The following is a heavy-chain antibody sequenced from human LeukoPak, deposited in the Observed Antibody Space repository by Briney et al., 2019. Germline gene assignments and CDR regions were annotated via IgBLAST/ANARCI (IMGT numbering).Heavy chain of an antibody. V-gene: IGHV1-2*02. D-gene: IGHD1-26*01. CDR3: ARDRGSYFSDAFDI. CDR2: INPNSGGT. J-gene: IGHJ3*02. Sequence: ASVKVSCKASGYTFTCYYMHWVRQAPGQGLEWMGWINPNSGGTNYAQKFQGRVTMTRDTSISTAHMELSRLRSDDTAVYYCARDRGSYFSDAFDIWGQGTMVTVSS. CDR1: GYTFTCYY.